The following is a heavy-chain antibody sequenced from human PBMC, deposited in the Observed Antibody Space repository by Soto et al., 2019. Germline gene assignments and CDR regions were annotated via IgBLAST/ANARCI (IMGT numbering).Heavy chain of an antibody. V-gene: IGHV4-30-2*01. Sequence: QLQLQESGSGLVKPSQTLSLTCAVSGGSISSGGYSWSWIRQPPGKGLEWIGYIYHSGSTYYNPSLKSRVTISGDRSKNQFSLKLSSVTAADTAVYYCARGYVDCSGGSCYSLLPYGMDVWGQGTTVTVSS. D-gene: IGHD2-15*01. CDR3: ARGYVDCSGGSCYSLLPYGMDV. J-gene: IGHJ6*02. CDR2: IYHSGST. CDR1: GGSISSGGYS.